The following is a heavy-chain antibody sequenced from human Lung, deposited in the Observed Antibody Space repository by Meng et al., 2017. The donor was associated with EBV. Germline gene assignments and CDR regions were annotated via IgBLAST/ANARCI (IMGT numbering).Heavy chain of an antibody. CDR2: IYYSGST. Sequence: QGQWMWQVRGLLKPSQTLSLTCTSAGASISGGDYYWSWIRQPPGKGLEWIGYIYYSGSTYYNPSLKSRVTISVDTSKNQFSLKLSSVTAADTAVYYCARPSIAVAGWDYWGRGTLVTVSS. D-gene: IGHD6-19*01. J-gene: IGHJ2*01. CDR1: GASISGGDYY. V-gene: IGHV4-30-4*01. CDR3: ARPSIAVAGWDY.